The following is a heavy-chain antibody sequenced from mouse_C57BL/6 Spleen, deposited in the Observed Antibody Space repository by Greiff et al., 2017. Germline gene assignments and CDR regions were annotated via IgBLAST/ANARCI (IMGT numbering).Heavy chain of an antibody. Sequence: VQLQQSGPELVKPGASVKISCKASGYAFSSSWMNWVKQRPGKGLEWIGRIYPGDGDTNYNGKFKGKATLTADKSSSTAYMQLSSLTSEDSAVYFCAREGDGYSFDDWGQGTTLTVSS. CDR1: GYAFSSSW. J-gene: IGHJ2*01. D-gene: IGHD2-3*01. CDR2: IYPGDGDT. CDR3: AREGDGYSFDD. V-gene: IGHV1-82*01.